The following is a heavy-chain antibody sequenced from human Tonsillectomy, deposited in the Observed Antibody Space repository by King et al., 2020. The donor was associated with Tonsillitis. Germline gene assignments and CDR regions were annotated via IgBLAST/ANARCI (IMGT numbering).Heavy chain of an antibody. Sequence: QLVQSGAEVQKPGASVKVSCKASGYTFTSFYIHWVRQDPGQGLEWMGIINPSVGSTSYAQKVQGRVTMTRDTSTSTVYMELSSLRFEDTAVYYCARAGGAVAGHDYWGQGTLVTVSS. J-gene: IGHJ4*02. CDR1: GYTFTSFY. CDR2: INPSVGST. CDR3: ARAGGAVAGHDY. D-gene: IGHD6-19*01. V-gene: IGHV1-46*01.